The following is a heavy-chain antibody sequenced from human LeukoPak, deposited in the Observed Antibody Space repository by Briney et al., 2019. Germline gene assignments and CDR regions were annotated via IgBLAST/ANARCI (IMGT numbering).Heavy chain of an antibody. Sequence: SETLSLTCTVSGGSISSGSHYWSWIRQPAGKGLEWIGRIYSSGNTNYNPSLKSRVTIPLDTSKNQFSLNLSSVPAADTAVYYCAGEVGGSWFDPWGLGTLVTVSS. J-gene: IGHJ5*02. CDR1: GGSISSGSHY. D-gene: IGHD1-26*01. CDR3: AGEVGGSWFDP. V-gene: IGHV4-61*02. CDR2: IYSSGNT.